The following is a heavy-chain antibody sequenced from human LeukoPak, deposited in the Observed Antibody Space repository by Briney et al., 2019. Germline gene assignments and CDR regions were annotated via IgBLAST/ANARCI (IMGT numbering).Heavy chain of an antibody. CDR3: ASFRSYDILTGYLKDAFDI. J-gene: IGHJ3*02. D-gene: IGHD3-9*01. Sequence: GGSLRLSCAASGFTFSSYSMNWVRQAPGKGLEWASSISSSSSYIYYADSVKGRFTISRDNAKNSLYLQMNSLRAEDTAVYYCASFRSYDILTGYLKDAFDIWGQGTMVTVSS. CDR2: ISSSSSYI. V-gene: IGHV3-21*01. CDR1: GFTFSSYS.